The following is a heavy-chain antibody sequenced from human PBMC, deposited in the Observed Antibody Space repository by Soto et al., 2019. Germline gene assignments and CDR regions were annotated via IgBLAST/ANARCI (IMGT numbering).Heavy chain of an antibody. V-gene: IGHV3-66*01. Sequence: GGSLRLSCAVSGFTVSSNYMSWVRQAPGKGLEWVSIIYSAGSADFADSVKGRFTISRDNSKNTLYLQMSSLRAEDTAVYYCTRVYSSSYHYFDYWGQGTLVTVSS. CDR3: TRVYSSSYHYFDY. CDR2: IYSAGSA. CDR1: GFTVSSNY. D-gene: IGHD6-13*01. J-gene: IGHJ4*02.